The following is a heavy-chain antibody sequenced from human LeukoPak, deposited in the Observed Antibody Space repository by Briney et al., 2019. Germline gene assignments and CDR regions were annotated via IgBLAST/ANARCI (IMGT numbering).Heavy chain of an antibody. CDR3: VKDIMGSTDYYYGLDV. CDR1: GFSFSNYD. V-gene: IGHV3-64D*09. J-gene: IGHJ6*02. Sequence: AGGSLRLSCSASGFSFSNYDMHWVRQAPGKGLEYVSAISSNGGSTYYADSVKGRLTISRDNSKNTLYLHVSSLRPEDTAVYFCVKDIMGSTDYYYGLDVWGQGTTVTVSS. CDR2: ISSNGGST. D-gene: IGHD3-10*01.